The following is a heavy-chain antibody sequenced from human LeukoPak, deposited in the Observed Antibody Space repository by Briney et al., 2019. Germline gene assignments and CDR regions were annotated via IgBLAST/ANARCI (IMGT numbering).Heavy chain of an antibody. CDR1: GGSISSGGSY. V-gene: IGHV4-31*03. D-gene: IGHD3-3*01. CDR3: ARAVNDFWSGFSYYFDC. CDR2: RYYSGSP. J-gene: IGHJ4*02. Sequence: SETPSLTCTVSGGSISSGGSYWTWIRQHPGKGLEWIGYRYYSGSPYYNPSLRSRLTISVDTSKNQFSLKLSSVTAADTAVYYCARAVNDFWSGFSYYFDCWGQGTLVTVSS.